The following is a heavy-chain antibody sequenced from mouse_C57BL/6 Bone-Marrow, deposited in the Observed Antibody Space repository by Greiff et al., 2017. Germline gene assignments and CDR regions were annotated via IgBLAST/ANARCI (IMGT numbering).Heavy chain of an antibody. D-gene: IGHD1-1*01. V-gene: IGHV1-47*01. Sequence: QVQLQQSGAELVKPGASVKMSCKASGYTFTTYSIEWMKQNHGKSLEWIGNFHPYNDDTNYNEKFKGKATLTVEKSSNTVYLELSRLTSDDSAVYCGSRGSTFFNYLDYWGQGTTLTVSS. J-gene: IGHJ2*01. CDR3: SRGSTFFNYLDY. CDR2: FHPYNDDT. CDR1: GYTFTTYS.